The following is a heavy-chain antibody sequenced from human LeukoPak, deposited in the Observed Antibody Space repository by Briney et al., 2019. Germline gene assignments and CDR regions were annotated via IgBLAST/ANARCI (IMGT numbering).Heavy chain of an antibody. J-gene: IGHJ2*01. Sequence: ASVTVSCKASGYTFTVYYMHWVRQAPGQGLEWMGWINPNSGGTNYAQKFQGRVTITRDTSISTAYMELSRLRSDDTAVYYCARRYGDSSSWYWYFDLWGRGTLVTVSS. D-gene: IGHD6-13*01. V-gene: IGHV1-2*02. CDR2: INPNSGGT. CDR3: ARRYGDSSSWYWYFDL. CDR1: GYTFTVYY.